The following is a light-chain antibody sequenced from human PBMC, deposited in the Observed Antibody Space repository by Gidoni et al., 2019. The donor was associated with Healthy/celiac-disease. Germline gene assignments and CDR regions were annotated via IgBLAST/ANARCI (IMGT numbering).Light chain of an antibody. Sequence: EIVMTQSPATLSVSPGERATLSCRASQSVSSNVAWYQQKPGQAPRLLIYGASTRAPGIPARFSGSGSGTELTLTIRSLQSEDFSVYYCQQYNNWPITFGQGTRLEIK. J-gene: IGKJ5*01. CDR2: GAS. CDR1: QSVSSN. CDR3: QQYNNWPIT. V-gene: IGKV3-15*01.